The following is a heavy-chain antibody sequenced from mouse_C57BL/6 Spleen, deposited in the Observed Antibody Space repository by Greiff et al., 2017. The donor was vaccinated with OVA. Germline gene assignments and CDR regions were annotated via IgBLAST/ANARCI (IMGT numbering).Heavy chain of an antibody. Sequence: QVQLQQSGAELVKPGASVKLSCKASGYTFTSYWMHWVKQRPGQGLEWIGMIHPNSGSTNYNEKFKSKATLTVDKSSSTAYMQLSSLTSEDSAVYYCNYGNYVGAMDYWGQGTSVTVSS. CDR3: NYGNYVGAMDY. J-gene: IGHJ4*01. CDR2: IHPNSGST. D-gene: IGHD2-1*01. CDR1: GYTFTSYW. V-gene: IGHV1-64*01.